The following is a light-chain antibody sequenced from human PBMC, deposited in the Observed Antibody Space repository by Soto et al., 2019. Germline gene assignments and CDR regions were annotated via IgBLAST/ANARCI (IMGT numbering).Light chain of an antibody. CDR1: SSDVGDYNL. CDR3: CSYAGSSTGV. V-gene: IGLV2-23*02. CDR2: EVS. J-gene: IGLJ7*01. Sequence: QSALTQPASVSGSPGQSITISCTGTSSDVGDYNLVSWYQQYPGKAPQLMIYEVSKRPSGVSNRFSGSKSDNTASLTISELQAEDEAHYYCCSYAGSSTGVFGGGTQLTVL.